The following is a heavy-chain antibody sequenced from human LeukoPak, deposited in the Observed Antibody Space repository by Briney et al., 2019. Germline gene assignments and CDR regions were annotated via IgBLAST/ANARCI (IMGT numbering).Heavy chain of an antibody. Sequence: SETLSLTCTVSGDSIRSGSYYWRWIRQPPGKGLEWIGYVYYSGNSFYNPSLKSRVTISVDTSKNQFSMNLSSVTAADTAVYYCARDFRALRYFDLWGRGTLVTVSS. J-gene: IGHJ2*01. V-gene: IGHV4-30-4*01. CDR3: ARDFRALRYFDL. CDR2: VYYSGNS. CDR1: GDSIRSGSYY.